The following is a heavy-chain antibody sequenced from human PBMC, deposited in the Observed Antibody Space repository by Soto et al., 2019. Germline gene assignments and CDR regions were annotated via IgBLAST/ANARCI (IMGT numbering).Heavy chain of an antibody. J-gene: IGHJ6*02. CDR3: ARDPMVVRGVIAPYYYYGMDV. D-gene: IGHD3-10*01. V-gene: IGHV1-3*01. CDR1: GYTFTSYA. CDR2: INAGNGNT. Sequence: ASVKVSCKASGYTFTSYAMHWVRQAPGQRLEWMGWINAGNGNTKYSQKFQGRVTITRDTSASTAYMELSSLRSEDTAVYYCARDPMVVRGVIAPYYYYGMDVWGQGTTVTVSS.